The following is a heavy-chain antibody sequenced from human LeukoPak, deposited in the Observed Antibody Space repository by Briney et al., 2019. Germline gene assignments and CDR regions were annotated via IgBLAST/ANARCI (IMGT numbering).Heavy chain of an antibody. CDR3: ARALKTLYYYGMDV. CDR2: ISYDGSNK. J-gene: IGHJ6*02. V-gene: IGHV3-30*04. CDR1: GFTFSSYA. Sequence: QPGGSLRLSCAASGFTFSSYAMHWVRQAPGKGLEWVAVISYDGSNKYYADSVKGRFTISRDNSKNTLYLQMNSLRAEDTAVYYCARALKTLYYYGMDVWGQGTTVTVSS.